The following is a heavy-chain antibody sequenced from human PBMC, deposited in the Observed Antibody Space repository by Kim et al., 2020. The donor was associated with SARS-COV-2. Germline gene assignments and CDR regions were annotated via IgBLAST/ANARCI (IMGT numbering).Heavy chain of an antibody. CDR3: ARKGAHGIGALNWFDP. CDR2: IYYSGST. Sequence: SETLSLTCTVSGGSISSSSYYWGWIRQPPGKGLEWIGSIYYSGSTYYNPSLKSRVTISVDTSKNQFSLKLSSVTAADTAVYYCARKGAHGIGALNWFDPWGQGTLVTVSS. V-gene: IGHV4-39*07. CDR1: GGSISSSSYY. J-gene: IGHJ5*02. D-gene: IGHD3-10*01.